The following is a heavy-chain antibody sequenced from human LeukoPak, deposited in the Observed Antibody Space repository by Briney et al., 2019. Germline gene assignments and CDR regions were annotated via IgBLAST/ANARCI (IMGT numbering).Heavy chain of an antibody. CDR2: ISSSSSTI. CDR3: ARGEVTPDV. Sequence: GGSLRLSCAASGFTFSSYSMNWVRQAPGKGLEWVSYISSSSSTIYYADSVKGRFTISRDNAKNSLYLQMNGLRAEDTAVYYCARGEVTPDVWGQGTTVTVSS. D-gene: IGHD5-18*01. CDR1: GFTFSSYS. V-gene: IGHV3-48*01. J-gene: IGHJ6*02.